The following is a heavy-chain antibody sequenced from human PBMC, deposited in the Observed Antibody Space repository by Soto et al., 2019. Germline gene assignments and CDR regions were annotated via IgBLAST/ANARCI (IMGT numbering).Heavy chain of an antibody. CDR3: ARGFAVAGPRAYYFDY. Sequence: SQTLSLTCAVYGGSFSGYYWSWIRQPPGKGLEWIGEINHSGSTNYNPSLKSRVTISVDTSKNQFSLKLSSVTAADTAVYYCARGFAVAGPRAYYFDYWGQGTLVTVSS. J-gene: IGHJ4*02. D-gene: IGHD6-19*01. CDR1: GGSFSGYY. CDR2: INHSGST. V-gene: IGHV4-34*01.